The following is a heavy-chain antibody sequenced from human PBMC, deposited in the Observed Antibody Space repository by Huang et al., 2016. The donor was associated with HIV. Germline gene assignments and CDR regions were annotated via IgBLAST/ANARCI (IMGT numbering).Heavy chain of an antibody. D-gene: IGHD6-13*01. CDR2: INDNGYS. Sequence: QVQLQQWGAGLLKPSETLSLTCAVYGGSVSGHYWSWIRQPPGKGLEWIAEINDNGYSNYNLSRKSRVTISVHTSRNQFSLKLNSVTAADAAVYYCARASWYEPRSWYFGLWGRGTLVTVSS. V-gene: IGHV4-34*01. J-gene: IGHJ2*01. CDR1: GGSVSGHY. CDR3: ARASWYEPRSWYFGL.